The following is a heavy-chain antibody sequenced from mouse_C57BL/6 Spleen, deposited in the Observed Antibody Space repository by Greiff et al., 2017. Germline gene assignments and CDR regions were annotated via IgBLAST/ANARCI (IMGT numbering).Heavy chain of an antibody. CDR1: GFTFSSYA. D-gene: IGHD2-10*02. CDR2: ISSGGDYI. V-gene: IGHV5-9-1*02. CDR3: TRDEGTRYGRSAWFAY. J-gene: IGHJ3*01. Sequence: EVKLVESGEGLVKPGGSLKLSCAASGFTFSSYAMSWVRQTPEKRLEWVAYISSGGDYIYYADTVKGRFTISRDNARNTLYLQMSSLKSEDTAMYYCTRDEGTRYGRSAWFAYWGQGTLVTVSA.